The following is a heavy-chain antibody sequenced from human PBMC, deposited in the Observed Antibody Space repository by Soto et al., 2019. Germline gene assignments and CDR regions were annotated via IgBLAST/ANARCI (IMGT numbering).Heavy chain of an antibody. CDR1: GFTFSTYD. CDR2: ISGSGGST. V-gene: IGHV3-23*01. Sequence: PGGSLRLSCAAAGFTFSTYDMSWVRHAPGKGLEWVSGISGSGGSTYYADSVKGRFIISRDKSKNTLYLQMNSLRAEDTAVYYCAKKFYDSSGYYSLQHWGQGTLVTVSS. J-gene: IGHJ1*01. D-gene: IGHD3-22*01. CDR3: AKKFYDSSGYYSLQH.